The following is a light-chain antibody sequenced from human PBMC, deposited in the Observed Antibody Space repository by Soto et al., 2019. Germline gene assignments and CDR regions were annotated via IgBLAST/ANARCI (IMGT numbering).Light chain of an antibody. J-gene: IGLJ2*01. CDR3: QTWGTGIVV. Sequence: QSVLTQSPSASASLGASVKLTCTLSSGHSTYAIAWHQQQPEKGPRYLMKLNSDGSHNKGDGIPDRFSGSISGAERYLTISSLQSEDEADYYCQTWGTGIVVFGGGTKLTVL. CDR1: SGHSTYA. CDR2: LNSDGSH. V-gene: IGLV4-69*01.